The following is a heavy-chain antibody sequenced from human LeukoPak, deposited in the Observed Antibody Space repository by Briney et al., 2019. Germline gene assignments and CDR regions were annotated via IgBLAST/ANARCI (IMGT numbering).Heavy chain of an antibody. Sequence: GGSLRLSCAASGFTFSSYWMSWVRQAPGKGLEWVANIKQDGSEKYYVDSVKGRFTISRDNAKNSLYLQMNSLRAEDTAVYYCARDSSSWPNNYYYYYYMDVWGKGTTVTVSS. CDR1: GFTFSSYW. V-gene: IGHV3-7*01. CDR3: ARDSSSWPNNYYYYYYMDV. J-gene: IGHJ6*03. D-gene: IGHD6-13*01. CDR2: IKQDGSEK.